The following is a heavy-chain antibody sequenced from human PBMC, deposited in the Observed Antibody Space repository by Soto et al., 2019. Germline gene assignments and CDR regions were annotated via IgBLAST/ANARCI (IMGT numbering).Heavy chain of an antibody. D-gene: IGHD3-3*01. J-gene: IGHJ5*02. Sequence: EVQLLESGGGLVQPGGSLRLSCAASGFTFSSYAMSWVRQAPGKGLEWVSSISGSGGSAYYADSVKGQFTISRDNSKNTLYLQMNSLRAEDTAVYYCAKTPTYYDFWIRFDLWGQGTLVTVSS. CDR1: GFTFSSYA. CDR2: ISGSGGSA. V-gene: IGHV3-23*01. CDR3: AKTPTYYDFWIRFDL.